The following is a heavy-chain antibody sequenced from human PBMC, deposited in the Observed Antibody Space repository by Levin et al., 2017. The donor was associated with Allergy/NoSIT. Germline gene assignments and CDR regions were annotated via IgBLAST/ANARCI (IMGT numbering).Heavy chain of an antibody. Sequence: GGSLRLSCAASGFTFSSYAMSWVRQAPGKGLEWVSAISGSGGSTYYADSVKGRFTISRDNSKNTLYLQMNSLRAEDTAVYYCAKDGRQGSSWYPRTLNYWYFDLWGRGTLVTVSS. CDR1: GFTFSSYA. CDR3: AKDGRQGSSWYPRTLNYWYFDL. J-gene: IGHJ2*01. V-gene: IGHV3-23*01. D-gene: IGHD6-13*01. CDR2: ISGSGGST.